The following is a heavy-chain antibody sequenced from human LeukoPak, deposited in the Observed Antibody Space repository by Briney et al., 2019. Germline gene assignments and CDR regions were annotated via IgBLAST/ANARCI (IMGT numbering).Heavy chain of an antibody. D-gene: IGHD2-15*01. CDR3: ARDGSVVVAASWFDP. Sequence: GSSVKVSCKASGGTLSSYTISWVRQAPGQGLEWMGRIIPILGIANYAQKFQGRVTITADKSTSTAYMELSSLGSEDTAVYYCARDGSVVVAASWFDPWGQGTLVTVSS. J-gene: IGHJ5*02. CDR1: GGTLSSYT. V-gene: IGHV1-69*04. CDR2: IIPILGIA.